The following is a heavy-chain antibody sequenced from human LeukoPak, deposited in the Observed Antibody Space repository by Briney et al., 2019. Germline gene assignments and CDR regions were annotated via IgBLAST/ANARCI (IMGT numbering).Heavy chain of an antibody. CDR3: ALIAAAGMW. J-gene: IGHJ4*02. V-gene: IGHV5-51*01. CDR1: GSIFTSYW. D-gene: IGHD6-13*01. Sequence: GASLQISCKGSGSIFTSYWIGWVRQLPGKGLEWMGIIYPGDSDTRYSPSFQGQVTISADKSISTAYLQWSSLKASDTAMYYCALIAAAGMWWGQGTLVTVSS. CDR2: IYPGDSDT.